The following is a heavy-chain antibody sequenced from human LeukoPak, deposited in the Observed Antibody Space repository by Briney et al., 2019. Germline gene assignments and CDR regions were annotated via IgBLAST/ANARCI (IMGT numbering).Heavy chain of an antibody. D-gene: IGHD3-22*01. V-gene: IGHV3-23*01. CDR2: ITSGGDGT. J-gene: IGHJ4*02. CDR1: GFTFSSSA. Sequence: GGSLRLSCAASGFTFSSSAMSWVRQAPGKGLEWVSAITSGGDGTYYADSVKGRFTISRDNSKNTLHLQMNSLRAEDTAVYYCGNRGSSSGYYDYWGQGTLVTVSS. CDR3: GNRGSSSGYYDY.